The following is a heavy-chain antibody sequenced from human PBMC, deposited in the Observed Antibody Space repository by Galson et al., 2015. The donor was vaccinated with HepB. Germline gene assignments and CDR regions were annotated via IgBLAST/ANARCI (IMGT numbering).Heavy chain of an antibody. V-gene: IGHV3-48*03. CDR1: GFTFSRYE. CDR3: AREGEFWSGSPPLYYNGMDV. CDR2: ISSSSNII. Sequence: SLRLSCAASGFTFSRYEMNWVRQAPGKGLEWISYISSSSNIIKYADSVKGRFTISRDNAKDSLYLQMNSLRAEDTAIYYCAREGEFWSGSPPLYYNGMDVWGQGTTVTVAS. D-gene: IGHD3-3*01. J-gene: IGHJ6*02.